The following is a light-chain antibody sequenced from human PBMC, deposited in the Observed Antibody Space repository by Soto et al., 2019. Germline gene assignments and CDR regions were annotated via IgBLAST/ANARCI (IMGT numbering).Light chain of an antibody. Sequence: QSALTQPASISASPGQSISISCTGTSNDVGAFDYVSWYQQHPGKAPKLIIFEVFNRPSGVSTRFSGSKSGSTASLTISGLQAEDEADYFCSSYATNRDVLFGGGTKVTVL. V-gene: IGLV2-14*01. CDR1: SNDVGAFDY. J-gene: IGLJ2*01. CDR3: SSYATNRDVL. CDR2: EVF.